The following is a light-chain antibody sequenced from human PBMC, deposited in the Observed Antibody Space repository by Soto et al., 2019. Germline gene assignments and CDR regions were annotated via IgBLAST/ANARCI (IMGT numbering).Light chain of an antibody. CDR3: QQRSNWPT. Sequence: EIVMTQSPVTLSVSPGERATLSCRASQNISRSLAWYQQKPGQGPSLLIYGTSTRAGGVPARFSGSGSGTDFSLTISSLEPEDFAVYYCQQRSNWPTFGQGTRLAI. J-gene: IGKJ5*01. CDR1: QNISRS. V-gene: IGKV3-11*01. CDR2: GTS.